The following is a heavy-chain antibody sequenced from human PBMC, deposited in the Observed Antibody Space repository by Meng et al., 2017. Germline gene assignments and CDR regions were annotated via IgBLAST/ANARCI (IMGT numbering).Heavy chain of an antibody. Sequence: SVKVSCKASGGTFSSYAISWVRQAPGQGLEWMGGIIPIFGTANYAQKFQGRVTITADESTSTAYMELSSLRSEDTAVYYCARATHQGIVVVPAAMDYWGQGTLVTVSS. V-gene: IGHV1-69*13. J-gene: IGHJ4*02. CDR2: IIPIFGTA. CDR3: ARATHQGIVVVPAAMDY. D-gene: IGHD2-2*01. CDR1: GGTFSSYA.